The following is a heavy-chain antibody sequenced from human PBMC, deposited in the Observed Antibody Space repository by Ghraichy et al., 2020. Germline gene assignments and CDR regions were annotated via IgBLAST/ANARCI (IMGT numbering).Heavy chain of an antibody. V-gene: IGHV3-21*01. D-gene: IGHD4-11*01. CDR1: GFMFNRYS. J-gene: IGHJ5*02. Sequence: GGSLRLSCEASGFMFNRYSMNWIRQAPGKGLEWVSTISRGSDSIYYADSVKGRFNISRDNAKNSLFLQMNSLRVEDTAVYYCSREGPSSKDWFDPWGQGTLVTVSS. CDR2: ISRGSDSI. CDR3: SREGPSSKDWFDP.